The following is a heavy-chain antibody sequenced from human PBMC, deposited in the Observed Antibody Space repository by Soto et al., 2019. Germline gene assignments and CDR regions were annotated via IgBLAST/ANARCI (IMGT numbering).Heavy chain of an antibody. Sequence: GASVKVSCKASGYTFTGYYMHWVRQAPGQGLEWMGWINPNSGGTNYAQKFQGWVTMTRDTSISTAYMELSRLRSDDTAVYYCARDLGLYYFDYWGQATLVTVSS. D-gene: IGHD3-16*01. J-gene: IGHJ4*02. V-gene: IGHV1-2*04. CDR1: GYTFTGYY. CDR3: ARDLGLYYFDY. CDR2: INPNSGGT.